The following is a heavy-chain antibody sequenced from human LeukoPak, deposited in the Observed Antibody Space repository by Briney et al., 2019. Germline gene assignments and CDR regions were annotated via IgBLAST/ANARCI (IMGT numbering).Heavy chain of an antibody. CDR3: ARGLYYYDSSGYYYGHPFDY. D-gene: IGHD3-22*01. J-gene: IGHJ4*02. CDR2: IYYSGST. V-gene: IGHV4-59*01. CDR1: GGSTSVYY. Sequence: SETLSLTCTVSGGSTSVYYWSWIRQPPGKGLEWIGHIYYSGSTNYNPSLKSRVTISLDTSKNQFSLKLNSLTAADTAVYYCARGLYYYDSSGYYYGHPFDYWGQGTLVTVSS.